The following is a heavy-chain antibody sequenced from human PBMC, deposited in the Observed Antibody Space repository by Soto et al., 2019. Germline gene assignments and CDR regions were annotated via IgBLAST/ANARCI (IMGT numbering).Heavy chain of an antibody. D-gene: IGHD3-16*02. V-gene: IGHV3-23*01. Sequence: EVQVSESGGGLVQPGGSLRLSCTTSGFAFTTYAMNWVRQAPGKGLEWVSLISNNVGATFYADSVKGRFTISRDTSKNTLSLQMNSLRAEDTAMYYCVRRSYGAFDTWGQGTMVTVSS. CDR1: GFAFTTYA. J-gene: IGHJ3*02. CDR3: VRRSYGAFDT. CDR2: ISNNVGAT.